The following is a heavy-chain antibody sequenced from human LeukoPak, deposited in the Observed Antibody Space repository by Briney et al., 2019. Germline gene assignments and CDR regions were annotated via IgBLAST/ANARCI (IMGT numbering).Heavy chain of an antibody. CDR2: ISYDGSNK. CDR3: ARGSGGYSSGWSPSRD. J-gene: IGHJ4*02. V-gene: IGHV3-30-3*01. Sequence: GGSPRLSCAASGFTFSSYAMHWVRQAPGKGLEWVAVISYDGSNKYYADSVKGRFTISRDNSKNTLYLQMNSLRAEDTAVYYCARGSGGYSSGWSPSRDWGQGTLVTVSS. D-gene: IGHD6-19*01. CDR1: GFTFSSYA.